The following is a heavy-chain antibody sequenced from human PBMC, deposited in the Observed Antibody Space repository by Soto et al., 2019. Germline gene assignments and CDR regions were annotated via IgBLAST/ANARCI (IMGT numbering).Heavy chain of an antibody. Sequence: GASVKVSCKASGGTFSSYAISWLRQAPGQGLEWMGGIIPIFGTANYAQKFQGRVTITADESTSTAYMELSSLRSEDTAVYYCARSMVYAITYNWFDPWGQGTLVTSPQ. CDR1: GGTFSSYA. D-gene: IGHD2-8*01. J-gene: IGHJ5*02. V-gene: IGHV1-69*13. CDR2: IIPIFGTA. CDR3: ARSMVYAITYNWFDP.